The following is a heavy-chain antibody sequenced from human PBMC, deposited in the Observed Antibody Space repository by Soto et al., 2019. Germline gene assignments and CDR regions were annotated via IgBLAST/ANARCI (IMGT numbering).Heavy chain of an antibody. J-gene: IGHJ6*02. V-gene: IGHV1-2*04. D-gene: IGHD2-2*01. Sequence: ASVKVSCKASGYTFTGYYMHWVRQAPGQGLEWMGWINPNSGGTNYAQKFQGWVTMTRDTSISTAYMELSRLRSDDTAVYYCARDLYQLPDYYYYYGMDVWGRGTTVT. CDR1: GYTFTGYY. CDR2: INPNSGGT. CDR3: ARDLYQLPDYYYYYGMDV.